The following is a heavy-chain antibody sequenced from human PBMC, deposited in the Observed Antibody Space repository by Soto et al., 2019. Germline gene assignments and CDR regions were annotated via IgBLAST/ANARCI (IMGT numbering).Heavy chain of an antibody. CDR3: VRRKSWYYFDS. CDR1: GYTFARYW. J-gene: IGHJ4*02. D-gene: IGHD6-13*01. CDR2: VFPDDSDV. Sequence: GWALKISCKASGYTFARYWIGLERQKPGQGLEWMGVVFPDDSDVSYNPSFRGPVTISADKSITTVYLQWLGLKASDTAMYYCVRRKSWYYFDSWGQGTPVTVSS. V-gene: IGHV5-51*01.